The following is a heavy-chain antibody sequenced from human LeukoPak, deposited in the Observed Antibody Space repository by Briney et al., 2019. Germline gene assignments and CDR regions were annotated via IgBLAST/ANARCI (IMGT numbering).Heavy chain of an antibody. Sequence: GESLKISCKGSGYSFTSYWIGWVRQMPGKGLEWMGIIYPGDSDTRYSPSFQGQVTISADKSISTAYLQWSSLKASDTAMYYCARLGYDSSGYYYFIDYWGQGTLVTVSS. CDR1: GYSFTSYW. CDR3: ARLGYDSSGYYYFIDY. J-gene: IGHJ4*02. D-gene: IGHD3-22*01. V-gene: IGHV5-51*01. CDR2: IYPGDSDT.